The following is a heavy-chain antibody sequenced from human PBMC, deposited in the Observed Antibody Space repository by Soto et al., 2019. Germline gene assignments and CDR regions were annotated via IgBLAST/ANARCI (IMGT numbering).Heavy chain of an antibody. D-gene: IGHD6-19*01. CDR3: ARDHRQWLAPGWFDP. CDR2: INAGNGNT. Sequence: ASVKVSCTASGYTFTSYAMHWVRQAPGQRLEWMGWINAGNGNTKYSQKFQGRVTITRDTSASTAYMELSSLRSEDTAVYYCARDHRQWLAPGWFDPWGQGTLVTVSS. CDR1: GYTFTSYA. V-gene: IGHV1-3*01. J-gene: IGHJ5*02.